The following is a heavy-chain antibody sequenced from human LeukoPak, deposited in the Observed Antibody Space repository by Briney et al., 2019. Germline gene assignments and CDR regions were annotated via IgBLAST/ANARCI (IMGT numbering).Heavy chain of an antibody. J-gene: IGHJ4*02. V-gene: IGHV4-38-2*02. D-gene: IGHD3-3*01. Sequence: TSETLSLTCTVSGYSISSGYYWGWIRQPPGKGLEWIGSIYYSGSTYYNPSLKSRVTISVDTSKNQFSLKLSSVTAADTAVYYCARDDTIFGADYWGQGTLVTVSS. CDR3: ARDDTIFGADY. CDR1: GYSISSGYY. CDR2: IYYSGST.